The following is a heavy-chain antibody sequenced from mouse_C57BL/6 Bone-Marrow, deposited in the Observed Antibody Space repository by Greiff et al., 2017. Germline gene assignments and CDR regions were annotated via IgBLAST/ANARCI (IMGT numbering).Heavy chain of an antibody. Sequence: VQLKESVAELVRPGASVKFSCTASGFNIKNTYMHWVKQRPEQGLEWIGRIDPANGNPKYAPKFQGKATITADTSSNTAYLQLSSLTSEDTAIYYCAEGELLRYFPSMDYWGQGTSVTVSS. J-gene: IGHJ4*01. CDR1: GFNIKNTY. CDR3: AEGELLRYFPSMDY. V-gene: IGHV14-3*01. CDR2: IDPANGNP. D-gene: IGHD1-1*01.